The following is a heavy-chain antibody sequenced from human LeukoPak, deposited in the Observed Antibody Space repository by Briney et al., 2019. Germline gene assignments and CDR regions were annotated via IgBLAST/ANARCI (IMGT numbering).Heavy chain of an antibody. CDR1: GDIFSSNSAA. CDR3: ARGSSSWYGALDY. V-gene: IGHV6-1*01. CDR2: TYYRSKLYN. J-gene: IGHJ4*02. D-gene: IGHD6-13*01. Sequence: SQTLSLTCAISGDIFSSNSAAWNWIRQSPSRGLEWLGRTYYRSKLYNDYAVSVKSRITINPDTSKNQFSLQLNSVTPEDTAVYYCARGSSSWYGALDYWGQGTLVTVSS.